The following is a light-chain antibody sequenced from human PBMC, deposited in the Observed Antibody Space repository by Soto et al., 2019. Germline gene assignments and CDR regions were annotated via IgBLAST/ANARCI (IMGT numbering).Light chain of an antibody. Sequence: DIQMTQSPSTLSASIGDRVTITCRASQTINNWLAWYQQKPGKAPNLLIYHASNLETGVPSRFSGSAFGTEFTLTLCRLQPDDFATDYCQHYNSYPWTFGQGTKVDMK. CDR3: QHYNSYPWT. J-gene: IGKJ1*01. CDR1: QTINNW. CDR2: HAS. V-gene: IGKV1-5*01.